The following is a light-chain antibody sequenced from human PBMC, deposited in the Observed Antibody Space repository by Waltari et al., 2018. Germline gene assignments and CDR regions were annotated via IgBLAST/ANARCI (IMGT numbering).Light chain of an antibody. J-gene: IGLJ2*01. CDR1: ISNIGAGYD. V-gene: IGLV1-40*01. CDR2: GNH. Sequence: QSVLTQPPSVSAAPGRRVTISCTGDISNIGAGYDVHWYQQLPETSPKLLIYGNHKLPSGVPDRFAASRSGTSASLAITGLQAEDEADYYGQSFDGRRTLFGGGTKLTVL. CDR3: QSFDGRRTL.